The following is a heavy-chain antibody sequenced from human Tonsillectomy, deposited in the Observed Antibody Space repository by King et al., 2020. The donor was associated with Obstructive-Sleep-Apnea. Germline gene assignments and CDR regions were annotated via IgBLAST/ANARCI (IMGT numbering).Heavy chain of an antibody. V-gene: IGHV4-34*01. D-gene: IGHD5-18*01. CDR2: INHSGST. Sequence: VQLQQWGAGLLKPSETLSLTCAVYGGSFSDYYWSWIRQPPGKGLEWIGEINHSGSTNYNPSLKSRVIISVDTSKNQFSLKLSSVTAADTAVYYCARGRSEYSYGYETDYWGQGTLVTVSS. J-gene: IGHJ4*02. CDR3: ARGRSEYSYGYETDY. CDR1: GGSFSDYY.